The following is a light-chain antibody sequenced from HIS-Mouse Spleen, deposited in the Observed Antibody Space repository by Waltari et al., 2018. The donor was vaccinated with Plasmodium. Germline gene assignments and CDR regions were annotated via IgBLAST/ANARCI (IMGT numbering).Light chain of an antibody. CDR3: YATDSSGNHRV. CDR1: ALPKKY. CDR2: EDS. Sequence: SYELTQPPSVSVSPGQTARITCSGDALPKKYAYWYQQKSGQAPVMVIYEDSKRPPGHPERVSGASTGTKAALTISGAQVEDEADYYCYATDSSGNHRVFGGGTKLTVL. V-gene: IGLV3-10*01. J-gene: IGLJ3*02.